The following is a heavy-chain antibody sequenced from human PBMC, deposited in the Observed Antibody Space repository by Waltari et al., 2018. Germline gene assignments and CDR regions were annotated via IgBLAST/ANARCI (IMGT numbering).Heavy chain of an antibody. J-gene: IGHJ5*02. Sequence: QVQLQESGPGLVKPSQTLSLTCTVSGGSLRSGSYYGSWIRQPAGKGLEWIGRIYTSGSTNYNPSLKSRVTISVDTSKNQISLKLSSVTAADTAVYYCARGFYDYGGTGWFDPWGQGTLVTVSS. CDR3: ARGFYDYGGTGWFDP. CDR1: GGSLRSGSYY. V-gene: IGHV4-61*02. D-gene: IGHD4-17*01. CDR2: IYTSGST.